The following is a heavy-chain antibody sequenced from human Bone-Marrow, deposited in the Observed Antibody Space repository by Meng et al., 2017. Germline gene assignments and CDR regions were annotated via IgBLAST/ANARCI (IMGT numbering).Heavy chain of an antibody. Sequence: SETLSLTCTVSGGSISSYYWSWIRQPAGKGLEWIGRIYTSGSTNYNPSLKSRVTMSADTSKNRFSLKLSSVTAADTAVYYCARDAHIVVVTAKPSNWFDPWGQGTLVTVSS. CDR3: ARDAHIVVVTAKPSNWFDP. CDR2: IYTSGST. CDR1: GGSISSYY. V-gene: IGHV4-4*07. D-gene: IGHD2-21*02. J-gene: IGHJ5*02.